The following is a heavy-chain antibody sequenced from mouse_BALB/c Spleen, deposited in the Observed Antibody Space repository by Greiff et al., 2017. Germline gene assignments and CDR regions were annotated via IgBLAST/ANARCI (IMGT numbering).Heavy chain of an antibody. Sequence: DVQLQESGAELVRPGALVKLSCKASGFNIKDYYMHWVKQRPEQGLEWIGWIDPENGNTIYDPKFQGKASITADTSSNTAYLQLSSLTSEDTAVYYCARGYYGSSPFAYWGQGTLVTVSA. J-gene: IGHJ3*01. CDR2: IDPENGNT. D-gene: IGHD1-1*01. V-gene: IGHV14-1*02. CDR3: ARGYYGSSPFAY. CDR1: GFNIKDYY.